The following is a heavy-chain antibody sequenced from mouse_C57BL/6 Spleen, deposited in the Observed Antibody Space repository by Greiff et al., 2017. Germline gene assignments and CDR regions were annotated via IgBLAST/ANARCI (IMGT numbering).Heavy chain of an antibody. D-gene: IGHD2-3*01. V-gene: IGHV1-4*01. CDR2: INPSSGYT. CDR3: ARSFYDAPFAY. J-gene: IGHJ3*01. CDR1: GYTFTSYT. Sequence: QVQLKESGAELARPGASVKMSCKASGYTFTSYTMHWVKQRPGQGLEWIGYINPSSGYTKYNQKFKDKATLTADKSSSTAYMQLSSLTSEDSAVYYCARSFYDAPFAYWGQGTLVTVSA.